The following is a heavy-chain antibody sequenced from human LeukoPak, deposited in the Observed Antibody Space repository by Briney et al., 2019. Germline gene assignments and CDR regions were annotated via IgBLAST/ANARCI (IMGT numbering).Heavy chain of an antibody. CDR3: ARGGSLRPPIYFDY. CDR1: GGSISSYY. J-gene: IGHJ4*02. D-gene: IGHD6-13*01. V-gene: IGHV4-59*01. Sequence: PSETLSLTFTVSGGSISSYYWSWIRQPPGKGLEWIGYIYYSGSTNYNPSLKSRVTISVDTSKNQFSLKLSSVTAADTAVYYCARGGSLRPPIYFDYWGQGTLVTVSS. CDR2: IYYSGST.